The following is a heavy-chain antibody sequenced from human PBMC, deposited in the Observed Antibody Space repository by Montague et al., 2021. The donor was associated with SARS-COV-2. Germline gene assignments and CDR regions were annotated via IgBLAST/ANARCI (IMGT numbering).Heavy chain of an antibody. CDR3: ARHARGEGYTSWFDS. CDR1: GDSVSRGSSY. Sequence: SETLSLTCTVSGDSVSRGSSYWSWIRQPPGKGLDWIRYIYYTGSRKYNSSLKSRLTISVDTSKNQFSLKLSSVTAADTAVYYCARHARGEGYTSWFDSWGQGTLVTVSS. V-gene: IGHV4-61*01. D-gene: IGHD5-24*01. J-gene: IGHJ5*01. CDR2: IYYTGSR.